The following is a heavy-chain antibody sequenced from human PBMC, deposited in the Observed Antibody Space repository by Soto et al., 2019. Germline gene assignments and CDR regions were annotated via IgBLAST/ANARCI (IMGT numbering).Heavy chain of an antibody. CDR3: ARQGSPYSSGWYGGNWFDP. CDR2: IYYSGST. V-gene: IGHV4-59*08. Sequence: NPSETLSLTCTVSGGSISSYYWSWIRQPPGKGLEWIGYIYYSGSTNYNPSLKSRVTISVDTSKNQFSLKLSSVTAADTAVYYCARQGSPYSSGWYGGNWFDPWGQGTLVTVSS. D-gene: IGHD6-19*01. CDR1: GGSISSYY. J-gene: IGHJ5*02.